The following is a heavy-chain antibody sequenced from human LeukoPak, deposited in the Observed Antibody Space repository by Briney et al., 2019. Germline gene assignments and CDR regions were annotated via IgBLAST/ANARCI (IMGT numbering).Heavy chain of an antibody. CDR3: AKRGDYDFWSGYQNDIDY. Sequence: PGGSLRLSCAASGFTFSSYGMHWVRQAPGKGLEWVAVISYDGSNKYYADSVKGRFTISRDNSKNTRYLQMNSLRAEDTAVYYCAKRGDYDFWSGYQNDIDYWGQGTLVTVSS. CDR1: GFTFSSYG. D-gene: IGHD3-3*01. V-gene: IGHV3-30*18. J-gene: IGHJ4*02. CDR2: ISYDGSNK.